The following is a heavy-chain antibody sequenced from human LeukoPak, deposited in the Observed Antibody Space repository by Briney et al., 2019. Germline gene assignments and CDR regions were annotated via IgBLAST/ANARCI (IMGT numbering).Heavy chain of an antibody. CDR1: GITLSNYG. V-gene: IGHV3-23*01. Sequence: GGSLRLSCAVSGITLSNYGMSWVRQAPGKGLEWVAGISDSGGSTNYADSVKGRFTISRDNAKNSLYLQMNSLRAEDTALYYCAKDMASYGFGYYMDVWGKGTTVTVSS. D-gene: IGHD5-18*01. CDR3: AKDMASYGFGYYMDV. CDR2: ISDSGGST. J-gene: IGHJ6*03.